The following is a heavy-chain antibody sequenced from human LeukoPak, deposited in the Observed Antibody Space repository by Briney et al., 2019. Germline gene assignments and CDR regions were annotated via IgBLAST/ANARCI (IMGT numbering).Heavy chain of an antibody. CDR1: GFIFNNYG. D-gene: IGHD3-22*01. V-gene: IGHV3-23*01. CDR2: ISNDGGGT. CDR3: AKGSSGYFFGL. J-gene: IGHJ4*02. Sequence: GSLRLSCAASGFIFNNYGLVWVRQAPGKGLEWVSAISNDGGGTTYADFVKGRFSVSRDNSKNTLFLQMNSLRAEDTALYYCAKGSSGYFFGLWGQGTLVTVSS.